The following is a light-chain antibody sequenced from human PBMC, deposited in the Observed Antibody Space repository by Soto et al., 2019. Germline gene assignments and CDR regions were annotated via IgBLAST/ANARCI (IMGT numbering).Light chain of an antibody. CDR1: QSVLYSSNSRNY. CDR3: QQYYSTPLT. CDR2: WAS. J-gene: IGKJ4*01. Sequence: DIVMTQSPDSLAVSLGERAAINCKSSQSVLYSSNSRNYLAWYQQKSGQPPKLLIYWASTRESGVPDRFSGSGSGTDFTLTITSLQAEDVAVYYCQQYYSTPLTFCGGTKVEIK. V-gene: IGKV4-1*01.